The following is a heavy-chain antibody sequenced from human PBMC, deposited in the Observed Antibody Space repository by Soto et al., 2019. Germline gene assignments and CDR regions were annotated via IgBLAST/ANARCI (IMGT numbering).Heavy chain of an antibody. CDR1: EDTCAAYW. CDR3: ARSSPYFYSGMDV. CDR2: IHPSDSSV. V-gene: IGHV5-10-1*01. J-gene: IGHJ6*02. Sequence: SMRISSKAAEDTCAAYWSILVRPKPGKGLEWLGRIHPSDSSVSYNPSSQGHVTISADKSISTAYLQWGSLTASDTAMYYCARSSPYFYSGMDVWGQGTMVTVSS.